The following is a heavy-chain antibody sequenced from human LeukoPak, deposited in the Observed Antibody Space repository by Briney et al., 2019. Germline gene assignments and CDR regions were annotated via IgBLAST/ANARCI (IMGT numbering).Heavy chain of an antibody. J-gene: IGHJ6*03. CDR3: ARTSYDSRYYYYYMDV. V-gene: IGHV4-39*01. D-gene: IGHD3-3*01. CDR1: GGSISSSSYY. CDR2: IYYSGST. Sequence: SETLSLTCTVSGGSISSSSYYWGWIRQPPGKGLEWIGSIYYSGSTYYNPSLKSRVTISVDTSKNQFSLKLSSVTAADTAVYYCARTSYDSRYYYYYMDVWGKGTTVTVSS.